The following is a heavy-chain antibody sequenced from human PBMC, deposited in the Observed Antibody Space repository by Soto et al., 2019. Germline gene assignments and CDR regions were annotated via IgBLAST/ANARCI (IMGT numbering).Heavy chain of an antibody. D-gene: IGHD1-26*01. Sequence: QVPLVQSGAEVKKPGASVTVSCKTSGYTPTNYDIGWVRQAPGQGLEWMGWISAYNGNRNSAQKLQGRLTMTTDTSTKTPYMELRSLRSDDTAVYYCARALDRGGTYYAFDTWGQGILVTVSS. CDR2: ISAYNGNR. CDR3: ARALDRGGTYYAFDT. V-gene: IGHV1-18*01. CDR1: GYTPTNYD. J-gene: IGHJ4*02.